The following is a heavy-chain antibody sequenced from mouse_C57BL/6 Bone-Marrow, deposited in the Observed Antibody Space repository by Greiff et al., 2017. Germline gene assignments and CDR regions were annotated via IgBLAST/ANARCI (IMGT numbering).Heavy chain of an antibody. CDR1: GYTFTSYW. J-gene: IGHJ2*01. CDR3: ARPARILLRCFDY. V-gene: IGHV1-55*01. D-gene: IGHD1-1*01. Sequence: QVQLQQSGAELVKPGASVKMSCKASGYTFTSYWIPWVKQRPGQGLEWIGYIYPGSGSTNYNEKFKSKATLTVDTSSSTAYLQHSSLTSEDSAVYCCARPARILLRCFDYWGQGTTLTVSS. CDR2: IYPGSGST.